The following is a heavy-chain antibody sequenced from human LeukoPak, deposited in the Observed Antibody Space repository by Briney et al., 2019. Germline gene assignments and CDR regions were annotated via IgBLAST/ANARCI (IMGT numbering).Heavy chain of an antibody. CDR1: GYTFTSYD. Sequence: ASAKVSCKASGYTFTSYDINWVRQATGQGLEWMGLMNPNSGNTGYAQKFQGRVTITRNTSISTAYMELSSLRSEDTAVYYCARGPSGYYTIYYYYYYMDVWGKGTTVTVSS. CDR2: MNPNSGNT. J-gene: IGHJ6*03. CDR3: ARGPSGYYTIYYYYYYMDV. V-gene: IGHV1-8*03. D-gene: IGHD3-3*01.